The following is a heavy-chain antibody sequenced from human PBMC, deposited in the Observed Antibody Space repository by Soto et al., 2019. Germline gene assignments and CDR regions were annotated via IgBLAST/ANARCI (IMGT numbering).Heavy chain of an antibody. CDR3: AREKSGSGWFDY. CDR2: ISSSSSGR. V-gene: IGHV3-48*02. D-gene: IGHD6-19*01. CDR1: GFTFSSYS. Sequence: PGGSLRLSCAASGFTFSSYSMTWVRRAPGKGLEWVSYISSSSSGRYYADSVKGRFTISRDNAKNSLYLQMNSLRDDDTAVYYCAREKSGSGWFDYWGQGTLVTVSS. J-gene: IGHJ4*02.